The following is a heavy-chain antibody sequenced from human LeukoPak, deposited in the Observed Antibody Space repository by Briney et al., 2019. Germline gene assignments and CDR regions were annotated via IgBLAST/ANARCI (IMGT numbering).Heavy chain of an antibody. CDR1: GFTFSSYG. CDR2: ISASGGGT. Sequence: GGSLRLSCAASGFTFSSYGMSWVRQAPGKGLEWVSAISASGGGTYYADSVKGRFTISRDNSKNTLYLQMNSLRAEDTAVYYCARTPSSGWFDYWGQGTLVTVSS. V-gene: IGHV3-23*01. J-gene: IGHJ4*02. D-gene: IGHD6-19*01. CDR3: ARTPSSGWFDY.